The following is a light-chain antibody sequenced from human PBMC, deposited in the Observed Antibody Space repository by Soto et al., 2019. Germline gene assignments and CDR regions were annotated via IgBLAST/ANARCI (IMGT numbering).Light chain of an antibody. CDR1: QSVNNY. V-gene: IGKV3-11*01. CDR3: QHRSIWPVS. Sequence: EIVLTQSPGTLSLSPGERVTLSCRASQSVNNYLHWYQQKPGLAPRLLIYDASNRATGIPARFSGSGSGTYFTLTISRLEPDDFAVYYCQHRSIWPVSFGQGTRLEIK. CDR2: DAS. J-gene: IGKJ5*01.